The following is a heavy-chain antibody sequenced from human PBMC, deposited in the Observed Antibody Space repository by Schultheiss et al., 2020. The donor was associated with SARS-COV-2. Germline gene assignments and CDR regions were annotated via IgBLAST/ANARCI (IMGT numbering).Heavy chain of an antibody. Sequence: GESLKISCAASGFTFSDYYMSWIRQAPGKGLEWVAVISYDGSNKYYADSVKGRFTISRDNSKNTLYLQMNSLRAEDTAVYYCARDTSGSVGLDPWGQGTLVTVSS. V-gene: IGHV3-30*03. D-gene: IGHD4-23*01. CDR2: ISYDGSNK. CDR1: GFTFSDYY. CDR3: ARDTSGSVGLDP. J-gene: IGHJ5*02.